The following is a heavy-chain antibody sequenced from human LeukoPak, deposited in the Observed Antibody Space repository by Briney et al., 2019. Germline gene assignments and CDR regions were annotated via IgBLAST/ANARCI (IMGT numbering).Heavy chain of an antibody. Sequence: KSSETLSPTCAVYGGSFSGYYWSWIRQPPGKGLEWIGEINHSGSTNYNPSLKSRVTISVDTSKNQFSLKLSSVTAADTAVYYCARDSGHTGYDLLDYWGQGTLVTVSS. V-gene: IGHV4-34*01. CDR1: GGSFSGYY. J-gene: IGHJ4*02. CDR2: INHSGST. CDR3: ARDSGHTGYDLLDY. D-gene: IGHD5-12*01.